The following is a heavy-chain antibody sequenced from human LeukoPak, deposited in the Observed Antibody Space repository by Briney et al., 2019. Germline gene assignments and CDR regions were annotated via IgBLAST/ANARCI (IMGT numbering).Heavy chain of an antibody. Sequence: SETLSLTCTVSGGSISSSSYYWGWIRQPPGKGLEWLGSIYYSGSTYYNPPLKSRVTISVNTSKNQFSLKLSYVTAAHTAVYYCARDSSSPTNWFDPWGQGTLVTVSS. CDR1: GGSISSSSYY. CDR3: ARDSSSPTNWFDP. J-gene: IGHJ5*02. CDR2: IYYSGST. D-gene: IGHD6-6*01. V-gene: IGHV4-39*07.